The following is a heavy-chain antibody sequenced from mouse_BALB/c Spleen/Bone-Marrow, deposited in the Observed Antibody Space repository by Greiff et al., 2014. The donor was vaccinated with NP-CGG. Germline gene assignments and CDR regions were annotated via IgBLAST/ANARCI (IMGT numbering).Heavy chain of an antibody. Sequence: EVQLQQSGAELVKSGASVKLSCTASGFNIKDTYMHWVKQRPEQGLEWIGRIDPANGNTKYDPKFQGKATITADTSSNTAYLQLKSLNVRATAFYDCVCYVYGYYFDYGGQGPPLAV. J-gene: IGHJ2*01. D-gene: IGHD2-2*01. CDR3: VCYVYGYYFDY. V-gene: IGHV14-3*02. CDR1: GFNIKDTY. CDR2: IDPANGNT.